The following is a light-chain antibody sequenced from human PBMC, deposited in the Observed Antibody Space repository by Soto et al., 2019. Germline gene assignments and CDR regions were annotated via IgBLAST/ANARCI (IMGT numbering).Light chain of an antibody. V-gene: IGLV2-14*01. Sequence: QSALTQPASVSGSPGQSITISCTGTSSDVGGYNYVSWYQQHPDKAPKLMIYDVSIRPSGVSNRFSGSKSGNTASLTISGLQAEDEADYYCSSYTSSSTLDVFGTGTKVTVL. CDR2: DVS. CDR1: SSDVGGYNY. CDR3: SSYTSSSTLDV. J-gene: IGLJ1*01.